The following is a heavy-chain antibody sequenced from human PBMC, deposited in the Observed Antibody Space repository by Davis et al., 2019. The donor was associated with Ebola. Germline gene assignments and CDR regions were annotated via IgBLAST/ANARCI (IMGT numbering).Heavy chain of an antibody. V-gene: IGHV3-23*01. Sequence: GESLKISCAASGFTFSSYAMSWVRQAPGKGLEWVSAISGSGGSTYYADSVKGRFTISRDNSKKTLYLQMNSLRAEDTALYYCTKRAGGSGSPIDSWGQGTLVSVSS. J-gene: IGHJ4*02. CDR1: GFTFSSYA. CDR3: TKRAGGSGSPIDS. D-gene: IGHD3-10*01. CDR2: ISGSGGST.